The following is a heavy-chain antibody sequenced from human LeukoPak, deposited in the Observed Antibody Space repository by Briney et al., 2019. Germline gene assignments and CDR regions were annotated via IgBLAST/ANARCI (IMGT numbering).Heavy chain of an antibody. CDR2: ISYDGSNK. Sequence: PGGSLRLSCAASGFTFSSYGMHWVRQAPGKGLEWVAVISYDGSNKHYADSVKGRFTISRDNSKNTLYLQMNSLRAEDTAVYYCAKVLLYGDYGSDYWGQGTLVTVSS. V-gene: IGHV3-30*18. CDR3: AKVLLYGDYGSDY. D-gene: IGHD4-17*01. CDR1: GFTFSSYG. J-gene: IGHJ4*02.